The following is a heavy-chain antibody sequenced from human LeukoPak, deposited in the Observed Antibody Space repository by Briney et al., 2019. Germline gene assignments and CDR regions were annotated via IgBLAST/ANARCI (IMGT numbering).Heavy chain of an antibody. CDR3: AREDSSGRHDAFDI. D-gene: IGHD6-19*01. V-gene: IGHV4-59*01. CDR2: IYYSGST. J-gene: IGHJ3*02. Sequence: SETLSLTCTVSGGSISSYYWSWIRQAPGKGLEWIGYIYYSGSTNYNPSLKSRVTISVDTSKNQFSLKLSSVTAADTAVYYCAREDSSGRHDAFDIWGQGTMVTVSS. CDR1: GGSISSYY.